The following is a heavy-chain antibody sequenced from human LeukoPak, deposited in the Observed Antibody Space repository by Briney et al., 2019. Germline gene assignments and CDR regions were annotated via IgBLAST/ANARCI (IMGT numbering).Heavy chain of an antibody. D-gene: IGHD6-6*01. CDR3: AKDLFEYSSSSPLDY. Sequence: GGSLRLSCAASGFTFSSYAMSWVRQAPGKGLEWVSAISGSGGSTYYADSVKGRFTISRDNSKNTLYLQMNSLRAEDTAVYYCAKDLFEYSSSSPLDYWGQGTLVTVSS. CDR1: GFTFSSYA. V-gene: IGHV3-23*01. CDR2: ISGSGGST. J-gene: IGHJ4*02.